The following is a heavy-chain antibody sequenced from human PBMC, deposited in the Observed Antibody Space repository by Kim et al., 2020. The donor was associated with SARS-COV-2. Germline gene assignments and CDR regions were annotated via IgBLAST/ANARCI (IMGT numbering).Heavy chain of an antibody. D-gene: IGHD3-3*01. CDR2: INAGNGNT. CDR3: ARDLPEEPTIFGVLHWFDP. CDR1: GYTFTSYA. J-gene: IGHJ5*02. V-gene: IGHV1-3*01. Sequence: ASVKVSCKASGYTFTSYAMHWVRQAPGQRLEWMGWINAGNGNTKYSQKFQGRVTITRDTSASTAYMELSSLRSEDTAVYYCARDLPEEPTIFGVLHWFDPWGQGTLVTVSS.